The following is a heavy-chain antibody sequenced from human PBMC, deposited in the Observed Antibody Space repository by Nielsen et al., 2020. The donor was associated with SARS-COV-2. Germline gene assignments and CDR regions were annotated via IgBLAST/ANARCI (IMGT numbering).Heavy chain of an antibody. CDR1: GFIFSSYD. V-gene: IGHV3-30*18. CDR2: ISYNGNDK. Sequence: GESLKISCAASGFIFSSYDMYWVRQAPGKGLEWVAVISYNGNDKDYADSVKGRFTISRDNSKNSLYLQMNSLRAEDTALYYCAKDSWPFIAVADYWGQGTLVTVSS. J-gene: IGHJ4*02. D-gene: IGHD6-19*01. CDR3: AKDSWPFIAVADY.